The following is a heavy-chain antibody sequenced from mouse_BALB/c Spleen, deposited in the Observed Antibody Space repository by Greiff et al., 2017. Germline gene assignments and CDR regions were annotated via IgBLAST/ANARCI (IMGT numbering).Heavy chain of an antibody. CDR1: GFTFSSFG. V-gene: IGHV5-17*02. Sequence: EVKLVESGGGLVQPGGSRKLSCAASGFTFSSFGMHWVRQAPEKGLEWVAYISSGSSTIYYADTVKGRFTISRDNPKNTLFLQMTSLRSEDTAMYYCAREKVRRGAMDYWGQGTSVTVSS. CDR2: ISSGSSTI. CDR3: AREKVRRGAMDY. J-gene: IGHJ4*01. D-gene: IGHD2-14*01.